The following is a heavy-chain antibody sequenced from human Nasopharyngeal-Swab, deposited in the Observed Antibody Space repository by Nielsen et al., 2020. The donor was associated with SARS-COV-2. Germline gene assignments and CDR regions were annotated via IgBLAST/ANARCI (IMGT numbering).Heavy chain of an antibody. J-gene: IGHJ4*02. CDR1: GFTFSSYA. Sequence: GGSLRLSCAASGFTFSSYAMHWVRQAPGKGLEWVAVISYDGSNKYYADSVKGRFTISRDNSKNTLYLQMNSLRAEDTAVYYCARDGGGYSSSSVPPDYWGQGTLVTVSS. CDR3: ARDGGGYSSSSVPPDY. V-gene: IGHV3-30-3*01. D-gene: IGHD6-6*01. CDR2: ISYDGSNK.